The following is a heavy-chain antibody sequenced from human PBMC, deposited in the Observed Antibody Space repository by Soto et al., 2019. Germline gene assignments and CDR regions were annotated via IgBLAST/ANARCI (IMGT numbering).Heavy chain of an antibody. Sequence: PGGSLRLSCSASGFTFSNYWMHWVRQGPGKGPVWVARLNIDGSTRNYADSVKGRFTISRDNAQNTLFLQMNSLSAEDTAVYYCASHPIQLWLRSAFDIWGQGTMVTVSS. CDR1: GFTFSNYW. CDR2: LNIDGSTR. D-gene: IGHD5-18*01. V-gene: IGHV3-74*01. J-gene: IGHJ3*02. CDR3: ASHPIQLWLRSAFDI.